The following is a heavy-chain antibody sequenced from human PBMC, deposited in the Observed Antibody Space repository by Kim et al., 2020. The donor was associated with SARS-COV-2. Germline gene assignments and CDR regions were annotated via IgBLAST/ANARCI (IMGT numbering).Heavy chain of an antibody. CDR2: IYSGGST. Sequence: GGSLRLSCAASGFTVSSNYMSWVRQAPGKGLEWVSVIYSGGSTYYPDSVKGRFTISRDNSKNTLYLQMNSLRAEDTAVYYCARLYYDFWSGYYEVYYFD. V-gene: IGHV3-53*01. J-gene: IGHJ4*01. CDR3: ARLYYDFWSGYYEVYYFD. D-gene: IGHD3-3*01. CDR1: GFTVSSNY.